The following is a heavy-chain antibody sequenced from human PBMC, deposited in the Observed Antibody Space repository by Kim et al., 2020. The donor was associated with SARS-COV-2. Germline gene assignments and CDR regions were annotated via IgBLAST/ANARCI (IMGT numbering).Heavy chain of an antibody. CDR1: GFTFSSYG. V-gene: IGHV3-33*06. CDR2: IWFDGNNK. J-gene: IGHJ4*02. CDR3: AKDFVGGPGPDY. D-gene: IGHD3-10*01. Sequence: GGSLRLSCAASGFTFSSYGMHWLRQAPGKGLEWVAVIWFDGNNKDYADSVKGRFTISRHNSKNTLSLQMDSLRAEDTAVYYWAKDFVGGPGPDYWGQGTLVTVSS.